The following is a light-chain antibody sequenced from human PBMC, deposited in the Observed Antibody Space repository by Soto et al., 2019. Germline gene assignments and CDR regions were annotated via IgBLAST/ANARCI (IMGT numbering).Light chain of an antibody. J-gene: IGKJ1*01. Sequence: EIVMTQSPATLSVSPGERATLSCRASQSVSSNLAWYQQKPGQAPRLLIYGASTRATGIPARFSGSRSGTEFTLTISSLQSEYFAVYYCQQYKNWPTFGQGTKVEIK. CDR3: QQYKNWPT. CDR2: GAS. V-gene: IGKV3-15*01. CDR1: QSVSSN.